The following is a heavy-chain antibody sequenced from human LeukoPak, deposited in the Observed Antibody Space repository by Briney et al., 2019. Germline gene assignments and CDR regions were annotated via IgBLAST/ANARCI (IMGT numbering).Heavy chain of an antibody. CDR1: GDSVSSKSAS. Sequence: SQSLSLTCAISGDSVSSKSASWNWIRQSPSRGLEWLGRTYSRSKWFNDYAVSVKSRITINPDTSKNQFSLHLTSVTPDDTAVYYCARGTGSLDYWGQGTLVTVSS. CDR3: ARGTGSLDY. V-gene: IGHV6-1*01. D-gene: IGHD1-26*01. CDR2: TYSRSKWFN. J-gene: IGHJ4*02.